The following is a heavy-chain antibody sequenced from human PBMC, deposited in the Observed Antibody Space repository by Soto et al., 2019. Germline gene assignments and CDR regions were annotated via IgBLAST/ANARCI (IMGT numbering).Heavy chain of an antibody. CDR1: GFTFSSYG. D-gene: IGHD2-2*01. V-gene: IGHV3-33*01. CDR3: ARVLVPAADYYYYGMDV. J-gene: IGHJ6*02. CDR2: IWYDGSNK. Sequence: GGSLRRTCGVSGFTFSSYGMHWIRQAPGEGLEWVAVIWYDGSNKYYADSVKGRFTISRDNSKNTLYLQMNSLRAEDTAVYYCARVLVPAADYYYYGMDVWGQGTTVTVSS.